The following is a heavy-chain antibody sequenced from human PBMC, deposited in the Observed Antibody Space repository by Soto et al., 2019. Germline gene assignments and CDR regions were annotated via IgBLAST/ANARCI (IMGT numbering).Heavy chain of an antibody. CDR3: TRGGRTHSYGTRAH. V-gene: IGHV3-74*01. Sequence: GGSLRLSCVVSGFTFSMYLMHWVRQVLVQSPFCVSRISDDGTTTNYADSVRGRFIISRDNSKNPLYLQMNNLKPDDTAIYYCTRGGRTHSYGTRAHWGQRTPITVCS. J-gene: IGHJ1*01. CDR1: GFTFSMYL. CDR2: ISDDGTTT. D-gene: IGHD1-26*01.